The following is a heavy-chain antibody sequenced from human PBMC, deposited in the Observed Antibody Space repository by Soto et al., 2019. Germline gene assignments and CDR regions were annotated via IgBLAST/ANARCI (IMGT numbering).Heavy chain of an antibody. D-gene: IGHD6-19*01. CDR3: AHGYSSGWTHNWFDP. CDR1: GFSLSTSGVG. J-gene: IGHJ5*02. Sequence: QITLKESGPTLVKPTQTLTLTCTFSGFSLSTSGVGVGWIRQPPGKALEWLALIYWDDDKRYSPSLKSKLTSTTDTSKNQVVLTMTNMDPVDTATYYCAHGYSSGWTHNWFDPWGQGTLVTVSS. V-gene: IGHV2-5*02. CDR2: IYWDDDK.